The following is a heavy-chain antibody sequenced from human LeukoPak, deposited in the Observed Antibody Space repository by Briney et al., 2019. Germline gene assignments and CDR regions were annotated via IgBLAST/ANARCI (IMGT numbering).Heavy chain of an antibody. D-gene: IGHD1-26*01. CDR1: GYTFTSYG. V-gene: IGHV1-18*01. CDR3: ARDLNRWELLGFDP. J-gene: IGHJ5*02. Sequence: ASVKVSCKASGYTFTSYGISWVRQAPGQGLEWMGWISAYNGNTNYAQKLQGRVTMTTDTSTSTAYMELRSLRSDDTAVYYCARDLNRWELLGFDPWGQGTLVTVSS. CDR2: ISAYNGNT.